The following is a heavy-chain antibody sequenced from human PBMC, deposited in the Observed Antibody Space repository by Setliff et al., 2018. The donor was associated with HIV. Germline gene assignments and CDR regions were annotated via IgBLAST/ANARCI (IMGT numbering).Heavy chain of an antibody. CDR3: ASYSPRGYTLTGPY. CDR2: IQHSGRI. V-gene: IGHV4-34*01. J-gene: IGHJ4*02. D-gene: IGHD6-25*01. CDR1: GGSFSGYC. Sequence: SETLSLTCAVYGGSFSGYCWSWIRQPPGKGLEWIGEIQHSGRINYNPSLRSRVTTSVDTSRNQFSLRLRSVTAADTAVYYCASYSPRGYTLTGPYWGQGTLVTVSS.